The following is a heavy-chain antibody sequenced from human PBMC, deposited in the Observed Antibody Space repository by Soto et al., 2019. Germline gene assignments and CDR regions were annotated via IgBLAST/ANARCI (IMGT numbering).Heavy chain of an antibody. Sequence: QVQLVQSGAEVKKPGASVKVSCKTSGYTFTSYHISWVRQAPGQGLEWMGWISAYNTHTNHTQKIQGRVTMTTDTFTSTAYMELTSLRSDDTALYYCARDTPPTDYWCQGTLVTVSS. CDR3: ARDTPPTDY. J-gene: IGHJ4*02. CDR2: ISAYNTHT. CDR1: GYTFTSYH. V-gene: IGHV1-18*01.